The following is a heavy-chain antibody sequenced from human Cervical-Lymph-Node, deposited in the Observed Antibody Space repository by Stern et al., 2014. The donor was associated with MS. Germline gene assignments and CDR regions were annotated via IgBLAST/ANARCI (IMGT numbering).Heavy chain of an antibody. Sequence: VQLEESGAEMRKPGSSVRVSCKASGGIFSTSVISWLRQAPGQGLEWVGGISPMCGRDNYAKKFQGSVTITPDEHTRNVNMGMTSLRSEDTAVYYCARERDNSYAFDSWGQGTLVTVSS. J-gene: IGHJ4*02. CDR3: ARERDNSYAFDS. CDR1: GGIFSTSV. D-gene: IGHD3-16*01. V-gene: IGHV1-69*01. CDR2: ISPMCGRD.